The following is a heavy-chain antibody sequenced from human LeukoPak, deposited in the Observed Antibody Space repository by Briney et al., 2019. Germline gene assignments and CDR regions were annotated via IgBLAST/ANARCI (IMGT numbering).Heavy chain of an antibody. Sequence: GGSLRLSCAASGFTFSIYAMSWVRQAPGKGLEWVSAISGSGGSTYYADSVKGRFTISRDNSKNTLYLQMNSLRAEDTAVYYCAKDHKVVVNDRAFDYWGQGTLVTVSS. D-gene: IGHD3-22*01. CDR3: AKDHKVVVNDRAFDY. CDR1: GFTFSIYA. J-gene: IGHJ4*02. V-gene: IGHV3-23*01. CDR2: ISGSGGST.